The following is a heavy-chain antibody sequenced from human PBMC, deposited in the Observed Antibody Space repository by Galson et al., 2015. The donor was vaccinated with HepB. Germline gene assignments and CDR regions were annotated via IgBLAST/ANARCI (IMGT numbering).Heavy chain of an antibody. CDR1: GGTFSSYT. D-gene: IGHD3-22*01. V-gene: IGHV1-69*02. CDR2: IIPILGIA. J-gene: IGHJ3*02. Sequence: SVKVSCKASGGTFSSYTISWVRQAPGQGLEWMGRIIPILGIANYAQKFQGRVTITADKSTSTAYMELSSLRSEDTAVYYCARAATYYYDSSGLGHAFDIWGQGTMVTVSS. CDR3: ARAATYYYDSSGLGHAFDI.